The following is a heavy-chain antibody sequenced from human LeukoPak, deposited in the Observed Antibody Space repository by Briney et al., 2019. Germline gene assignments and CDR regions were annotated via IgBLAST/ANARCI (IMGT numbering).Heavy chain of an antibody. CDR2: ISSSSSYI. D-gene: IGHD3-10*01. J-gene: IGHJ4*02. V-gene: IGHV3-21*01. CDR3: ARDFDHYGSGSYDY. Sequence: PGGSLRLSCAASGFTFSSYSMNWVRQAPGKGLEWVSSISSSSSYIYYADSVKGRFTISRDNAKNSLYLQMNSLRAEDTAVYYCARDFDHYGSGSYDYWGQGILVTVSS. CDR1: GFTFSSYS.